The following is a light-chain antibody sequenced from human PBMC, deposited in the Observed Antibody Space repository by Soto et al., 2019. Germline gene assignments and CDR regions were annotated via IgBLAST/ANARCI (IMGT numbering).Light chain of an antibody. CDR2: AAS. V-gene: IGKV1-39*01. CDR3: QQSYCTAWT. Sequence: DIQMTQSPSSLSASVGDRVTITCRASQIINHYLNWYQQRLGKAPKLLIYAASTLQSGVPSRFRGSASGTDFPLTIRGLQTEDFGTYLCQQSYCTAWTVGQGTKVEI. J-gene: IGKJ1*01. CDR1: QIINHY.